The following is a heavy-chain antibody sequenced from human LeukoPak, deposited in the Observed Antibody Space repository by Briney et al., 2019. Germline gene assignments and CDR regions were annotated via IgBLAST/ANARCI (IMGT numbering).Heavy chain of an antibody. D-gene: IGHD2-2*01. J-gene: IGHJ6*03. V-gene: IGHV4-59*01. CDR2: IYYSGST. CDR1: GDSISSYY. Sequence: PSETLSLTCTVSGDSISSYYWSWIRQPPGKGLEWIGYIYYSGSTNYNPSLKSRVTISVDTSKNQFSLKLSSVTAADTAVYYCARGRIVVVPAAIYSYYYYMDVWGKGTTVTVSS. CDR3: ARGRIVVVPAAIYSYYYYMDV.